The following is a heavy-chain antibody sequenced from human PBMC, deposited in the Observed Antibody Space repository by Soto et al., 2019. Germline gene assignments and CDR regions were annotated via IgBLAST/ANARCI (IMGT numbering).Heavy chain of an antibody. CDR3: ARQRYDSDTGPNFQYYFDS. V-gene: IGHV5-10-1*01. CDR1: GYSFAGYW. CDR2: IDPSDSQT. D-gene: IGHD3-22*01. J-gene: IGHJ4*02. Sequence: GESLKISCKGSGYSFAGYWITWVRQKPGKGLEWMGRIDPSDSQTYYSPSFRGHVTISATKSITTVFLQWSSLRASDTAMYYCARQRYDSDTGPNFQYYFDSWGRGTLVTVSS.